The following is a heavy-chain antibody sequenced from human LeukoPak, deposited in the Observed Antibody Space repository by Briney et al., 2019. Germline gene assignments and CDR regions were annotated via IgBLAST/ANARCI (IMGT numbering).Heavy chain of an antibody. CDR2: MNPNSGNT. D-gene: IGHD5-18*01. V-gene: IGHV1-8*01. CDR3: ARGRRYSYGQAPDAFDI. J-gene: IGHJ3*02. Sequence: ASVKVSCKASGYTFTNYDINWVRQATGQGLEWMGWMNPNSGNTGYAQKFQGRVTMTRNTSISTAYMELSSLRSEDTAVYYCARGRRYSYGQAPDAFDIWGQGTMVTVSS. CDR1: GYTFTNYD.